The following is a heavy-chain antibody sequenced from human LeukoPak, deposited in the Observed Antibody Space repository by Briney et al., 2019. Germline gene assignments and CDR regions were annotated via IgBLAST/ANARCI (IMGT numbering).Heavy chain of an antibody. J-gene: IGHJ4*02. CDR1: GYTFTGYY. Sequence: ASVKVSCKASGYTFTGYYMHWVRQAPGQGLEWMGWINPNSGGTNYAQKFQGWVTMTRDTSISTAYMELSRLSSDDTAVFYCAREYCTSTSCQFYYFDFWGQGTLVTVSS. V-gene: IGHV1-2*04. CDR2: INPNSGGT. CDR3: AREYCTSTSCQFYYFDF. D-gene: IGHD2-2*01.